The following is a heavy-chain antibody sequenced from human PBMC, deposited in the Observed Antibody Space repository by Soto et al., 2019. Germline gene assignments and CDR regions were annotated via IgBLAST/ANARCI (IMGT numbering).Heavy chain of an antibody. V-gene: IGHV5-51*01. J-gene: IGHJ6*02. CDR3: ARHYYYGMEV. Sequence: PGESLKISCKGSGYRFTTYWIGWVRQMPGKGLEWMGTIYPGDSDRRYSPSLQGQVTISVDKSISTAYLQWSSLKASDTAMYYCARHYYYGMEVWGQGTTVTVSS. CDR1: GYRFTTYW. CDR2: IYPGDSDR.